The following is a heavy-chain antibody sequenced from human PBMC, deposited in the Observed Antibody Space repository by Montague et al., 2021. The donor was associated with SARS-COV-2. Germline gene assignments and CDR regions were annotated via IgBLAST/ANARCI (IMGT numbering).Heavy chain of an antibody. CDR1: GDSISNSNW. CDR2: IFRSGDS. CDR3: VRGGTMTVVVFDY. V-gene: IGHV4-4*02. Sequence: SETLSLTCTVSGDSISNSNWCTWVRPSPGRVLEWIGEIFRSGDSYYNPPLKSRVTMSVDMSRNQSSLILSNVTAADTAIYYCVRGGTMTVVVFDYWGQGTLVTVSS. J-gene: IGHJ4*02. D-gene: IGHD3-22*01.